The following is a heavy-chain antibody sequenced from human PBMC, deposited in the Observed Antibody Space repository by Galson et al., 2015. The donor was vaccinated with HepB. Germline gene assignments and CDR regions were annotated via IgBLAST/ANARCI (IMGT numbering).Heavy chain of an antibody. D-gene: IGHD6-19*01. Sequence: CAISGDSVSSNSAAWNWIRQSPSRGLEWLGRTYYRSKWYNDYAVSVKSRITINPDTSKNQFSLQLNSVTPEDTAVYYCAREAGIAVAGTAGFGMDVWGQGTTVTVSS. CDR1: GDSVSSNSAA. CDR3: AREAGIAVAGTAGFGMDV. V-gene: IGHV6-1*01. CDR2: TYYRSKWYN. J-gene: IGHJ6*02.